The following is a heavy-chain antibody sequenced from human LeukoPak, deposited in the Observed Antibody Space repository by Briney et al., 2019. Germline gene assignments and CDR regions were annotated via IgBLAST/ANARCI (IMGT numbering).Heavy chain of an antibody. CDR3: AKDREGYCSGDSCYYTEHFQH. CDR1: GFTFSSYG. CDR2: ISYDGSNK. Sequence: GRSLRLSCAASGFTFSSYGMHWVRQAPGKGLEWVAVISYDGSNKYYADSVKGRFTISRDNSKNTLYLQMNSQRAEDTAVYYCAKDREGYCSGDSCYYTEHFQHWGQGTLVTVSS. D-gene: IGHD2-15*01. J-gene: IGHJ1*01. V-gene: IGHV3-30*18.